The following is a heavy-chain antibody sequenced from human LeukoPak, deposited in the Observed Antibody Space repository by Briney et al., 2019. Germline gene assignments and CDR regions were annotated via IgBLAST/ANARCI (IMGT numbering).Heavy chain of an antibody. V-gene: IGHV1-69*13. D-gene: IGHD5-18*01. CDR1: GGTFSSYA. CDR3: ARTRDTAMVTSAVDYYYMDV. J-gene: IGHJ6*03. CDR2: IIPIFGTA. Sequence: SVKVSCKASGGTFSSYAISWVRQAPGQGLEWMGGIIPIFGTANYAQKFQGRVTITADESTSTAYMELSSLRSEDTAVYYCARTRDTAMVTSAVDYYYMDVWARGPRSPSP.